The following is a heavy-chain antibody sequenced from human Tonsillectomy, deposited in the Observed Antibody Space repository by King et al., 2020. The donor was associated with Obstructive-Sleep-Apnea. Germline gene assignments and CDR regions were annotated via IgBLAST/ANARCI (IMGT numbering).Heavy chain of an antibody. V-gene: IGHV3-43*01. Sequence: VQLVESGGAVVQPGGSLRLSCTASGFTFDDYTMHWVRQVPGKGLEWVSLINWEGSTPYYADSVRGRFTISRDNSKNSLYLQMNSLRTEDTALYYCAKDGFGELLNAFDIWGQGTMVTVSS. CDR1: GFTFDDYT. J-gene: IGHJ3*02. CDR2: INWEGSTP. CDR3: AKDGFGELLNAFDI. D-gene: IGHD3-10*01.